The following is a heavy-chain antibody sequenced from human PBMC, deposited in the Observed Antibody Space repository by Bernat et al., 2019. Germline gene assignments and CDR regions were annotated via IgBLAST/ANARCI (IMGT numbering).Heavy chain of an antibody. CDR2: ISYDGSNK. D-gene: IGHD2-2*01. CDR3: ARDHPGYIVVVPAAAYGEGNYDYGMDV. CDR1: GFTFSSYA. V-gene: IGHV3-30-3*01. J-gene: IGHJ6*02. Sequence: QVQLVESGGGVVQPGRSLRLSCAASGFTFSSYAMHWVRQAPGQGLEWVAVISYDGSNKYYADSVKGRFTISRDNSKNTLYLQMNSLRAEDTAVYYCARDHPGYIVVVPAAAYGEGNYDYGMDVWGQGTTVTGSS.